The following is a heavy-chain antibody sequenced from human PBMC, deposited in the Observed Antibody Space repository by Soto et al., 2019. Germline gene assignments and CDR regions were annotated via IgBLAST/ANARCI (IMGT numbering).Heavy chain of an antibody. Sequence: VQLVESGGGLVRPGGSLRLSCAASGFTFSYYWMHWVRQAPGKGLVWVSRIHSDGSSTTYADFVKGRFIISRDNARNTVDLQMNSVRVEDTAVYYCARGGRGAFDLWGQGTVVTVSS. CDR1: GFTFSYYW. D-gene: IGHD1-26*01. CDR3: ARGGRGAFDL. J-gene: IGHJ3*01. CDR2: IHSDGSST. V-gene: IGHV3-74*01.